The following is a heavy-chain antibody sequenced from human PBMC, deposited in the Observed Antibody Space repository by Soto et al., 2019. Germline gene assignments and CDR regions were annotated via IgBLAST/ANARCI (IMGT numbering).Heavy chain of an antibody. CDR2: ISGSDDST. D-gene: IGHD5-12*01. J-gene: IGHJ4*02. V-gene: IGHV3-23*01. Sequence: PGGSLRLSCAASGFIFSGYAMSWVRQVPGKGLKWVSVISGSDDSTDYADAVKGRFTISRDNAKNSLYLQMNSLRAEDTAVYYCARVVGYSGYGGYFDYWGQGTLVTVSS. CDR3: ARVVGYSGYGGYFDY. CDR1: GFIFSGYA.